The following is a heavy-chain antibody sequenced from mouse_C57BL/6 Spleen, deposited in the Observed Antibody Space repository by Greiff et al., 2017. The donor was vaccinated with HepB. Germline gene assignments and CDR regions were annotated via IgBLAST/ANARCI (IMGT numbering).Heavy chain of an antibody. CDR3: ASPFYDYAMDY. V-gene: IGHV5-4*03. Sequence: EVKVEESGGGLVKPGGSLKLSCAASGFTFSSYAMSWVRQTPEKRLEWVATISDGGSYTYYPDNVKGRFTISRDNAKNNLYLQMSHLKSEDTAMYYCASPFYDYAMDYWGQGTSVTVSS. J-gene: IGHJ4*01. CDR1: GFTFSSYA. CDR2: ISDGGSYT. D-gene: IGHD1-1*01.